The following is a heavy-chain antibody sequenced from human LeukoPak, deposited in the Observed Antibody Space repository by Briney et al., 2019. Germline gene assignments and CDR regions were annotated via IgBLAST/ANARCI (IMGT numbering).Heavy chain of an antibody. CDR2: ISGSGGST. CDR1: GFTFSSYA. J-gene: IGHJ4*02. V-gene: IGHV3-23*01. D-gene: IGHD3-10*01. Sequence: GGSLRLSCAASGFTFSSYAMSWVRQAPGKGLEWVSAISGSGGSTYYADSVKGRFTISRDNSKNTLYLQMNSLRAEDTAVYYCARDPPTGSLWFGEFDYWGQGTLVTVSS. CDR3: ARDPPTGSLWFGEFDY.